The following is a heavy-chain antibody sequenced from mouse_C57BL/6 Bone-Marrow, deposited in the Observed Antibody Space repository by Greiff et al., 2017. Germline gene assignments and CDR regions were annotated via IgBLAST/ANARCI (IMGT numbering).Heavy chain of an antibody. Sequence: QVQLQQSGAELVRPGTSVKVSCKASGYAFTNYLIEWVKQRPGQGLEWIGVINPGSGGTNYNEKFKGKAPLTADKSSSTAYMQLSSLTSEDSAVYFCARDGYYSYYFDYWGQGTTLTVSS. V-gene: IGHV1-54*01. CDR1: GYAFTNYL. D-gene: IGHD2-3*01. CDR3: ARDGYYSYYFDY. J-gene: IGHJ2*01. CDR2: INPGSGGT.